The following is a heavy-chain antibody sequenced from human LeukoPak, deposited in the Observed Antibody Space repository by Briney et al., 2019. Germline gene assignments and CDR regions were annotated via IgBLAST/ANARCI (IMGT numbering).Heavy chain of an antibody. V-gene: IGHV1-2*02. CDR3: ARRRCSGSSFQSYYFDF. D-gene: IGHD2-15*01. J-gene: IGHJ4*02. CDR2: TNPNTGDT. Sequence: ASVKVSCKASEYTFTGYYIHWVRQAPGQGLEWVGWTNPNTGDTNYAQKFQGRVTMTRDTSITTSYMELSRLRSDDTAVYYCARRRCSGSSFQSYYFDFWGQGTLVTVSS. CDR1: EYTFTGYY.